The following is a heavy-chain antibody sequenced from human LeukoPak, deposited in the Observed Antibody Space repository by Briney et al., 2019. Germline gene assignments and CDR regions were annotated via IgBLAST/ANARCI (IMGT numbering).Heavy chain of an antibody. CDR3: ARSRYFSYGMDV. Sequence: GGSLRLSCAASEFTVSTSFMNWVRQAPGKGLEWVSVIHSGGSTYYADSVKARFTISRDNSKNTLYLQMNSLRAEDTALYYCARSRYFSYGMDVWGQGTTVTVSS. CDR1: EFTVSTSF. D-gene: IGHD3-9*01. CDR2: IHSGGST. V-gene: IGHV3-66*01. J-gene: IGHJ6*02.